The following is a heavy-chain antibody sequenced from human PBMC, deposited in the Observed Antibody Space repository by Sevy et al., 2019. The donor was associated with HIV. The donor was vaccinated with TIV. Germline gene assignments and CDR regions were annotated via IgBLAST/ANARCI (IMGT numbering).Heavy chain of an antibody. CDR2: MNPNSGNT. D-gene: IGHD6-13*01. CDR3: AREGSWAAAGTNYYYYGMDV. CDR1: GYTFTSYD. V-gene: IGHV1-8*01. J-gene: IGHJ6*02. Sequence: ASVKVSCKASGYTFTSYDINWVRQSTGQGLEWMGWMNPNSGNTGYAQTFQGRVTMTRNTSISTAYMELSSLRSEDTAVYYCAREGSWAAAGTNYYYYGMDVWGQGTTVTVSS.